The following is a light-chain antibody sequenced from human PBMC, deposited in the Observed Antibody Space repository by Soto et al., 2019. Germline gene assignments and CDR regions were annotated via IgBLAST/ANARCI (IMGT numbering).Light chain of an antibody. CDR3: QRYNSAPPLT. CDR2: AAS. V-gene: IGKV1-27*01. CDR1: QGISSY. Sequence: EIQMTQSPSSLSASVGDRATITCRASQGISSYLAWYQQKPGKVPKLLIYAASTLQSGVPSRFSGSGSGTDFPITISILQHEDVANYYCQRYNSAPPLTFGGGTKVEIK. J-gene: IGKJ4*01.